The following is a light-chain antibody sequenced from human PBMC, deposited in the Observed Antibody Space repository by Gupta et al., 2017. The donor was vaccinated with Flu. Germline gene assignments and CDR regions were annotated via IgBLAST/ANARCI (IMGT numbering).Light chain of an antibody. Sequence: EIVLTQSPATLSLSPGEGATLSCRASQSVASSLAWYQQRPGQAPRLLIYDASNRATGIPDRFSGSGSGTDFTLTISSLEPEEFAVYYCQHRSNGHPPQGTFGQGTKVEIK. J-gene: IGKJ1*01. CDR1: QSVASS. CDR3: QHRSNGHPPQGT. V-gene: IGKV3-11*01. CDR2: DAS.